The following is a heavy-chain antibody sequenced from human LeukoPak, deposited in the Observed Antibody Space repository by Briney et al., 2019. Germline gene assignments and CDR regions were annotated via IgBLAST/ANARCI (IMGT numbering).Heavy chain of an antibody. CDR2: IHPGDSDT. CDR3: ARASSNHFDF. Sequence: GESLKISCEGSGYSFPSHYIAWVRQMPGKGLEWMGIIHPGDSDTTYRPSFQGQVTISADKSINTAYVQWSSLKASDTAIYYCARASSNHFDFWGQGTLVTVSS. J-gene: IGHJ4*02. V-gene: IGHV5-51*01. CDR1: GYSFPSHY.